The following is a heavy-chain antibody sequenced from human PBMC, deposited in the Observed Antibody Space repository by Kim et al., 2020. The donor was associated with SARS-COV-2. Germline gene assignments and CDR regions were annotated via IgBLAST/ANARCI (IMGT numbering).Heavy chain of an antibody. J-gene: IGHJ1*01. CDR2: IYNSGNT. D-gene: IGHD3-22*01. Sequence: SETLSLTCTASGCSITSYYWSWIRQPAGKGLEWIGHIYNSGNTNYNPSLKSRVTMLVDTSKNQFSLSLTSVTAADTAIYYCAREVNYDSSGRYFQHWGRGTLVTVSP. CDR3: AREVNYDSSGRYFQH. CDR1: GCSITSYY. V-gene: IGHV4-4*07.